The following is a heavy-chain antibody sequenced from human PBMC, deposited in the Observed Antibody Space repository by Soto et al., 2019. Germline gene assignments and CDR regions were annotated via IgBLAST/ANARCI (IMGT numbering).Heavy chain of an antibody. CDR3: ARPTVTPFYYYYMDV. CDR1: GFTVSSNY. J-gene: IGHJ6*03. CDR2: IYSGGST. Sequence: GGSLRLSCAASGFTVSSNYMSWFRQAPGKGLEWVSVIYSGGSTYYADSVKGRFTISRDNSKNTLYLQMNSLRAEDTAVYYCARPTVTPFYYYYMDVWGKGTTVTVSS. D-gene: IGHD4-17*01. V-gene: IGHV3-66*04.